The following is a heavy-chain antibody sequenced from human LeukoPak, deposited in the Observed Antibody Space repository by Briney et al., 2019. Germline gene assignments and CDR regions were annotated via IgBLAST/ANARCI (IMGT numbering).Heavy chain of an antibody. CDR3: AKDRLRGTRGFYYYYGMDV. CDR1: GFTFSSYA. CDR2: ISSNGGST. Sequence: GGSLRLSCSASGFTFSSYAMHWVRQAPGKGLEYVSAISSNGGSTYYADSVKGRFTISRDNSKNTLYLQMNSLRAEDTAVYYCAKDRLRGTRGFYYYYGMDVWGQGTTVTVSS. J-gene: IGHJ6*02. V-gene: IGHV3-64*04. D-gene: IGHD3-16*01.